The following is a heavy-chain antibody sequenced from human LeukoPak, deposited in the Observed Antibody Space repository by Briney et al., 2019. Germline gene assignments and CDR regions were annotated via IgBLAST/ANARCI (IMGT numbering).Heavy chain of an antibody. Sequence: PGGSLRLSCAASGFTFSNYAMTWVRQAPGKGREWVLGISDSGGSTYYADSVKGQFTISRDNPKNTLYLQMNSLRAEDTAVYYCAKSLSGGGYYFEYWGQGTLVTVSS. CDR1: GFTFSNYA. J-gene: IGHJ4*02. CDR2: ISDSGGST. D-gene: IGHD3-10*01. V-gene: IGHV3-23*01. CDR3: AKSLSGGGYYFEY.